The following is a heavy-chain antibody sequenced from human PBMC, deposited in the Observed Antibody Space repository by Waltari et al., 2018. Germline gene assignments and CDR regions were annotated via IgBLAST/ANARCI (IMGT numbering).Heavy chain of an antibody. V-gene: IGHV4-4*02. CDR3: ARDRGRGLYFDS. Sequence: QLQLQQSGPGLVKPSESLSLTCGVSGDSRSENYWWSWVRQSPEKGLEWIGQIHRSGRTYYNPSLETRVSVSMDTSNNKFFLKLSSAIAADTAVYYCARDRGRGLYFDSWGQGTLVTVSP. D-gene: IGHD2-15*01. J-gene: IGHJ4*02. CDR2: IHRSGRT. CDR1: GDSRSENYW.